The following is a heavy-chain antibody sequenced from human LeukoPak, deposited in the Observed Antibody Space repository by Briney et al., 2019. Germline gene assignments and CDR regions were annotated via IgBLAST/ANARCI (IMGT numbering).Heavy chain of an antibody. J-gene: IGHJ3*02. V-gene: IGHV1-69*05. CDR3: ARVDGYYFSDAFDI. D-gene: IGHD3-22*01. CDR2: IIPIFGTA. CDR1: GGTFSSYA. Sequence: GSSVKVSCKASGGTFSSYAISWVRQAPGQGLEWMGGIIPIFGTANYAQKFQARVTITTDESTSTAYMELSSLRSEDTAVYYCARVDGYYFSDAFDIWGQGTMVTVSS.